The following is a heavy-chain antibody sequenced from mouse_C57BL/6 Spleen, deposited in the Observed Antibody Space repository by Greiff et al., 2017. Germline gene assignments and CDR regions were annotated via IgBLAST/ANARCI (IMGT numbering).Heavy chain of an antibody. CDR1: GYTFTDYY. Sequence: VQLQQSGPELVKPGASVKMSCKASGYTFTDYYMHWVKQSHGKSLEWIGYLYPNNGGNGYNQKFKGQATLTVDKSSSTAYMELRSLTSEDSAVYYCARDRYGNYFDYWGQGTTLTVSS. J-gene: IGHJ2*01. CDR2: LYPNNGGN. CDR3: ARDRYGNYFDY. V-gene: IGHV1-34*01. D-gene: IGHD1-1*02.